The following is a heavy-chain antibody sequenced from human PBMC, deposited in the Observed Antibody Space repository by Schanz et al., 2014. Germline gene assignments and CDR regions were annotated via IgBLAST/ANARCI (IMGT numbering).Heavy chain of an antibody. J-gene: IGHJ6*02. V-gene: IGHV3-11*05. D-gene: IGHD2-15*01. CDR3: AKGMGYCSGGTCYDYYYYGLDV. CDR1: GFTFSDYY. CDR2: ISGTTTYT. Sequence: PGGSLRLSCAASGFTFSDYYMSWIRQAPGKGLEWVSYISGTTTYTNYADSVKGRFTISRDNSENTLYLQMNSLSADDTAVFYCAKGMGYCSGGTCYDYYYYGLDVWGQGTTVTVS.